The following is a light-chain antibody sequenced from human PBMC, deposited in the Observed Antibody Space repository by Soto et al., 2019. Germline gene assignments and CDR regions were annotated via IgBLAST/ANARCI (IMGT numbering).Light chain of an antibody. CDR2: EVT. J-gene: IGLJ1*01. V-gene: IGLV2-8*01. CDR3: SSYAGSNNPYV. Sequence: QSALTQPPSASGSPGQSVTISCTGTSGDSGGYDYVSWYQQHPGKAPKLMIYEVTKRPLGVPDRFSGSKSGNTASLTVAGLQAEDEADYYCSSYAGSNNPYVFGNGTKLTVL. CDR1: SGDSGGYDY.